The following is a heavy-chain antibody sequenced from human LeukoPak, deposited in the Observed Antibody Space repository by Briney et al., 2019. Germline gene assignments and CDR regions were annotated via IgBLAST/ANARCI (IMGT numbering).Heavy chain of an antibody. CDR3: ARDRDYAFDS. D-gene: IGHD4-17*01. J-gene: IGHJ4*02. V-gene: IGHV3-48*02. CDR1: GFTFSTYS. CDR2: IGGTHSNI. Sequence: GGSLRLSCAASGFTFSTYSMNWVRQAPGKGLEWVSYIGGTHSNIYYADSVKGRFTISRDDAKNSLYLQMNSLRDEDTAVYYCARDRDYAFDSWGQGTLVTVSS.